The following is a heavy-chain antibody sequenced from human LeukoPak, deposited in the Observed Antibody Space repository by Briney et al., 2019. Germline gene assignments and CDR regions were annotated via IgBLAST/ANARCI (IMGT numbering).Heavy chain of an antibody. J-gene: IGHJ4*02. D-gene: IGHD3-22*01. CDR2: MNPNSGGT. V-gene: IGHV1-2*02. Sequence: AASVKVSCKASGYTFTSYDINWVRQATGQGLEWMGWMNPNSGGTNYAQKFQGRVTMTRDTSISTAYMELSRLRSDDTAVYYYARELYGFYDSSGYQDYWGQGTLVTVSS. CDR3: ARELYGFYDSSGYQDY. CDR1: GYTFTSYD.